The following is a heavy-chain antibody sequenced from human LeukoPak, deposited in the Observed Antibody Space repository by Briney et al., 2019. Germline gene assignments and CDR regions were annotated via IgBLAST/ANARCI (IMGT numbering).Heavy chain of an antibody. J-gene: IGHJ3*02. Sequence: AASVKVSCKASGGTFRSYTIVWVRQAPGQGLEWMGRIIPMLDIANYAQKFQGRVTIIADKSTSTAYMELSSLRSEDTAVYYCASPRDCSTTSCYNDDAFDTWGQGTMVTVSS. CDR3: ASPRDCSTTSCYNDDAFDT. CDR1: GGTFRSYT. D-gene: IGHD2-2*02. CDR2: IIPMLDIA. V-gene: IGHV1-69*02.